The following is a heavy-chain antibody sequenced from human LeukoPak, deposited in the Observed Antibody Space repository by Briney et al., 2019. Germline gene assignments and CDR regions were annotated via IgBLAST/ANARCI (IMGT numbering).Heavy chain of an antibody. CDR2: MNPNSGNT. CDR3: ARGSSRQWLVLWVFDY. V-gene: IGHV1-8*03. D-gene: IGHD6-19*01. Sequence: ASVKVSCKASGGTFSSYAISWVRQAPGQGLEWMGWMNPNSGNTDYAQKFQGRVTITRNTSISTAYMELSSLRSEDTAVYYCARGSSRQWLVLWVFDYWGQGTLVTVSS. CDR1: GGTFSSYA. J-gene: IGHJ4*02.